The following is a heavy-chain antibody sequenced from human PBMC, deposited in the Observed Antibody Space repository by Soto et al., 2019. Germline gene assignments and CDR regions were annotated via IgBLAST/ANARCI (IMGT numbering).Heavy chain of an antibody. CDR3: AHSPWGAAPDY. CDR1: GFSVSARGVG. CDR2: IYWNDDK. Sequence: SGPTLVHPTQTLTLTCTVSGFSVSARGVGVGWIRQPPGKALEWLGIIYWNDDKRYSPPLKGRLTITKDTSKNQVVLTMTNMDPVDTATYYCAHSPWGAAPDYWGQGTPVTVSS. J-gene: IGHJ4*02. D-gene: IGHD3-16*01. V-gene: IGHV2-5*01.